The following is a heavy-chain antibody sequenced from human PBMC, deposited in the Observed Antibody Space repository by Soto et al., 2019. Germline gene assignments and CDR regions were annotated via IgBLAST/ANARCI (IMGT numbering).Heavy chain of an antibody. Sequence: QVQLVESGGGVVQPGRSLRLSCAAAGFTFSNYGIHWVRQAPGKGLEWVAVISYDGNNKYYADSVEGRFTISRDNSKNTVYLEMNRLRDEDTAMYYCAKDTGYCTTGVCSSNWFASWGQGTLVTVS. CDR1: GFTFSNYG. V-gene: IGHV3-30*18. D-gene: IGHD2-8*01. CDR3: AKDTGYCTTGVCSSNWFAS. CDR2: ISYDGNNK. J-gene: IGHJ5*01.